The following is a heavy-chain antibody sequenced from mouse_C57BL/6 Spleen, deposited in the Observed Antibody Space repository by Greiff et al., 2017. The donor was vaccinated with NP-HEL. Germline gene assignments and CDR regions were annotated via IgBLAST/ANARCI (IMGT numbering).Heavy chain of an antibody. Sequence: VMLVESGPELVKPGASVKISCKASGYAFSSSWMNWVKQRPGKGLEWIGRIYPGDGDTNYNGKFKGKATLTADKSSSTAYMQLSSLTSEDSAVDFCARWGYDYDYFDYWGQGTTRTVSS. V-gene: IGHV1-82*01. J-gene: IGHJ2*01. CDR2: IYPGDGDT. CDR1: GYAFSSSW. D-gene: IGHD2-4*01. CDR3: ARWGYDYDYFDY.